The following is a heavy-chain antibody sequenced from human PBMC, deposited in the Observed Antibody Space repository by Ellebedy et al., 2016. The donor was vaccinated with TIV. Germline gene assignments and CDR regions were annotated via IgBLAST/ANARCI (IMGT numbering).Heavy chain of an antibody. J-gene: IGHJ4*02. V-gene: IGHV3-30-3*01. CDR1: GFTFSSHS. D-gene: IGHD3-10*01. CDR3: ARDPFYGSGTYFDY. CDR2: ISNDGSNK. Sequence: PGGSLRLSCAASGFTFSSHSMHWVRQAPGKGLEWVAVISNDGSNKYYADTVKGRFTISRDNSKNTLYLQMNSLRAQDTAVYYCARDPFYGSGTYFDYWGQGTLVAVSS.